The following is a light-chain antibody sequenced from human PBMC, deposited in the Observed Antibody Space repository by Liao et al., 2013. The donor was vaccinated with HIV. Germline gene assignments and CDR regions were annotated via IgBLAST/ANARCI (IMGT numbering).Light chain of an antibody. V-gene: IGLV3-25*02. J-gene: IGLJ2*01. CDR2: KDI. CDR1: ALPKQS. CDR3: QVWDSDRDHPSVV. Sequence: SYELTQPSSVSVSPGQTARITCSGDALPKQSVSWYQLKSGQAPVLVMYKDIERPSGIPERFSGSNSGNTATLTISRVETGDEADYYCQVWDSDRDHPSVVFGGGTKLTVL.